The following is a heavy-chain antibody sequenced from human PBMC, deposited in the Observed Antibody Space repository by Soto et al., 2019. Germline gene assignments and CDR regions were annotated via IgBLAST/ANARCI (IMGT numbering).Heavy chain of an antibody. V-gene: IGHV4-30-4*01. CDR3: AREHSYSNYDYGMDV. CDR1: GGSISSGDYY. CDR2: IYYSGST. Sequence: QVQLQESGPGLVKPSQTLSLTCTVSGGSISSGDYYWSWIRQPPGKGLEWIGYIYYSGSTYYNPSLKMRVTLSVDTSTNQFAPKLSSVTAADTAVYYCAREHSYSNYDYGMDVWGQGSTVTVSS. J-gene: IGHJ6*02. D-gene: IGHD4-4*01.